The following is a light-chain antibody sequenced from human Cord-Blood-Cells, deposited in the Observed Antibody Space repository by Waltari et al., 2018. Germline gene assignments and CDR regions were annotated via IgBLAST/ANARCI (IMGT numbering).Light chain of an antibody. CDR1: QSISSY. J-gene: IGKJ2*01. CDR3: QQSYSIPYT. V-gene: IGKV1-39*01. CDR2: AAS. Sequence: DIQMTQSPAPLSSSAGERVTISCRASQSISSYLTWYQQKPGKAPKLLIYAASSLQSGVPSRFSGSGSGTDFTLTISSLQPEDFATYYCQQSYSIPYTFGQGTKLEIK.